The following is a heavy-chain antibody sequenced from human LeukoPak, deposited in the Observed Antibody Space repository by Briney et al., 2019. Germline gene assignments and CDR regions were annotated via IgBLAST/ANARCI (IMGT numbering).Heavy chain of an antibody. CDR2: IPYDGSNK. Sequence: GGSLRLSCAASGFTFSSYGMHWVRQAPGKGLEWVAVIPYDGSNKYYADSVKGRFTISRDNSKNTLYLQMNSLRAEDTAVYYCAKQGSSWPGYFDYWGQGTLVTVSS. D-gene: IGHD6-13*01. J-gene: IGHJ4*02. CDR1: GFTFSSYG. V-gene: IGHV3-30*18. CDR3: AKQGSSWPGYFDY.